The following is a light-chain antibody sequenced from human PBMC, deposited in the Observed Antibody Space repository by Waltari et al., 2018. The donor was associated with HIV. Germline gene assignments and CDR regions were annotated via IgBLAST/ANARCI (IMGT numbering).Light chain of an antibody. J-gene: IGLJ3*02. CDR1: SSNIGAGYD. Sequence: QSVLTQPPSVSGAPGQRVTIPCTGSSSNIGAGYDVHGYQQLPGTAPKLLSYGNSNRPSGVPDRFSGSKSGTSASLAITGLQAEDEADYYCQSYDSSLSGSVFGGGTKLTVL. V-gene: IGLV1-40*01. CDR3: QSYDSSLSGSV. CDR2: GNS.